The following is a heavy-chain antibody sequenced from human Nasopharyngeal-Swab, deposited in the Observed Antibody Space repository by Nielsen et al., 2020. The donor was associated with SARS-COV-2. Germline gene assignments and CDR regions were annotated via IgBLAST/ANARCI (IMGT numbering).Heavy chain of an antibody. J-gene: IGHJ5*02. D-gene: IGHD2-2*01. V-gene: IGHV4-39*01. Sequence: SETLSLTCTVSGGSISSSSYYWGWIRQPPGKGLEWIGSIYYSGSTYYNPSLKSRVTISVDTSKNQFSLKLSSVTAADTAVYYCARWASAAWQNGFDPWGQGTLVTVSS. CDR1: GGSISSSSYY. CDR2: IYYSGST. CDR3: ARWASAAWQNGFDP.